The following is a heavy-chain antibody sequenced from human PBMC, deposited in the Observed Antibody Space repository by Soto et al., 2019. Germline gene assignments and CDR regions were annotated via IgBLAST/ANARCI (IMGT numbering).Heavy chain of an antibody. Sequence: GGSLRLSCAASGFTFGNAWMSWVRQAPGKGLEWVGRIKSKTDGGTTDYAAPVKGRFTISRDDSKNTLYLQMNSLKTEDTAVYYCTTDPYYYDSSGPLYYYYGMDVWGQGTTVTVSS. V-gene: IGHV3-15*01. D-gene: IGHD3-22*01. CDR1: GFTFGNAW. CDR3: TTDPYYYDSSGPLYYYYGMDV. J-gene: IGHJ6*02. CDR2: IKSKTDGGTT.